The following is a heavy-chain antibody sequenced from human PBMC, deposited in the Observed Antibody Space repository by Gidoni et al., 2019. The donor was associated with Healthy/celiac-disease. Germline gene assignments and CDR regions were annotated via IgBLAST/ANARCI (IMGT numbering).Heavy chain of an antibody. CDR2: INHSGST. D-gene: IGHD1-26*01. V-gene: IGHV4-34*01. CDR1: GGSFRGYY. CDR3: ARAATPLSGRQTTVNWFDP. Sequence: QVQLQQWGAGLLKPSETLSLTCAVYGGSFRGYYWSWIRQPPGKGLEWIGEINHSGSTNYNPSLKSRVTISVDTSKNQFSLKLSSVTAADTAVYYCARAATPLSGRQTTVNWFDPWGQGTLVTVSS. J-gene: IGHJ5*02.